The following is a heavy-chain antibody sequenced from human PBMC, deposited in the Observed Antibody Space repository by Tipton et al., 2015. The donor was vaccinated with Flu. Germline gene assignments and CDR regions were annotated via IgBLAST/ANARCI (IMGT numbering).Heavy chain of an antibody. CDR3: ASGDFWSGYYTDD. CDR2: ISSSGSTI. CDR1: GFTFSSYE. V-gene: IGHV3-48*03. D-gene: IGHD3-3*01. Sequence: QLVQSGGGLVQPGGSLRLSCAASGFTFSSYEMNWVRQAPGKGLEWVSYISSSGSTIYYADSVKGRFTISRDNAKNSLYLQMNSLRAEDTAVYYCASGDFWSGYYTDDWGQGTLVTVSS. J-gene: IGHJ4*02.